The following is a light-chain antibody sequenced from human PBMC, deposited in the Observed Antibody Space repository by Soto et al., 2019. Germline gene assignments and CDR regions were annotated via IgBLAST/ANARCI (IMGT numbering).Light chain of an antibody. CDR2: RAS. CDR1: QSVSSSY. CDR3: QQYGSSPLT. V-gene: IGKV3-20*01. Sequence: EIVLTQSPCTLSLSPGERATLSCRAIQSVSSSYLAWYQQKPGQAPKVLIYRASSRATGIPDRFSGSGSGTDFTLTISRLEPEDFAVYYCQQYGSSPLTFGGGTKVDIK. J-gene: IGKJ4*01.